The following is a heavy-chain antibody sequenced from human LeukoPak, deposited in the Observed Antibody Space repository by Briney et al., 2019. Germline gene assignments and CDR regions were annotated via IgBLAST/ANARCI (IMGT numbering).Heavy chain of an antibody. Sequence: SETLSLTCIVSGGSISSGDYYWSWIRQPPGKGLEWIGYIYYSGSTYYNPSLKSRVTISVDTSKNQSSLKLSSVTAADTAVYYCARGYAPAAGSGYYYWYFALWGRGTLVTVSS. V-gene: IGHV4-30-4*01. CDR3: ARGYAPAAGSGYYYWYFAL. J-gene: IGHJ2*01. CDR2: IYYSGST. D-gene: IGHD3-22*01. CDR1: GGSISSGDYY.